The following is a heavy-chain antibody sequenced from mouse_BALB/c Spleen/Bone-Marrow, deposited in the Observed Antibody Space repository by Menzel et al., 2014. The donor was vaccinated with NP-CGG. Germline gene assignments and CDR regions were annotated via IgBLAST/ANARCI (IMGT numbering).Heavy chain of an antibody. V-gene: IGHV7-3*02. D-gene: IGHD2-4*01. CDR1: GLTFTDYF. CDR2: IRNKANGYTT. CDR3: ARGYYDDY. Sequence: VQLQQPGGGLVQPGGSLRLSCATSGLTFTDYFMTWVRQPPGKALEWLGFIRNKANGYTTEYSASVKGRFTIPRNNSQSILYLQMSTLRAEDSATYYCARGYYDDYWGQGTTLTVSS. J-gene: IGHJ2*01.